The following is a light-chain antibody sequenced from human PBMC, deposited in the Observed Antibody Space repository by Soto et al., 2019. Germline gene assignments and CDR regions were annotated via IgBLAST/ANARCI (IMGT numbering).Light chain of an antibody. J-gene: IGLJ3*02. V-gene: IGLV7-46*01. CDR2: DTT. CDR1: TGAVTSGHY. CDR3: LLSYSGTYWV. Sequence: QAVLTQEPSLTVSPGGTVTLTCGSSTGAVTSGHYPYWFQQKPGQAPRTLISDTTNKHSWTPARFSGSLLGGKAALTLAGAQTDDEADYYCLLSYSGTYWVFGGGTKVTVL.